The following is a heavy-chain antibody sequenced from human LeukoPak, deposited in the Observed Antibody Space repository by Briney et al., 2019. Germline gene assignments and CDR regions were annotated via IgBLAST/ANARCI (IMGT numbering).Heavy chain of an antibody. V-gene: IGHV4-34*01. CDR3: ARGPRVVVPAAKAGSFYYMDV. J-gene: IGHJ6*03. CDR1: SGSFSGYD. D-gene: IGHD2-2*01. Sequence: PSETLSLTCAVYSGSFSGYDWSWIRQPPGKGLEWIGEINDSGSVNCNPSLKNRVTLSVDTSKNQFSLRLSSVAAADTAVYYCARGPRVVVPAAKAGSFYYMDVWGKGTTVTVSS. CDR2: INDSGSV.